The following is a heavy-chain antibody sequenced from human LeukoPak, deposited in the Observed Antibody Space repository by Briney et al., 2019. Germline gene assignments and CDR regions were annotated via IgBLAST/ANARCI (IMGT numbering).Heavy chain of an antibody. D-gene: IGHD6-13*01. Sequence: QAGGSQRLSCAASGFTVSSNYMSWVRQAPGKGLEWVSVIYSGGSTYYADSVKGRFTISRDNSKNTLYLQMNSLRAEDTAVYYCARADTAAAGTYYFDYWGQGTLVTVSS. J-gene: IGHJ4*02. CDR2: IYSGGST. CDR1: GFTVSSNY. CDR3: ARADTAAAGTYYFDY. V-gene: IGHV3-53*01.